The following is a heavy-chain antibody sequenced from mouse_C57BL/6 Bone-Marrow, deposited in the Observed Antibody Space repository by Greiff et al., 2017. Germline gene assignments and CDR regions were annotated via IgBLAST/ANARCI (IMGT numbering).Heavy chain of an antibody. V-gene: IGHV1-55*01. CDR3: ARSGPLGRSFDY. D-gene: IGHD4-1*01. Sequence: QVQLQQPGAELVKPGASVKMSCKASGYTFTSYWITWVKQRPGQGLEWIGDIYPTSGRTNYNEKIKSQAILTVDTSSNTAYMQLSSLTSEDSAVFYCARSGPLGRSFDYWGQGTTLTVSS. CDR1: GYTFTSYW. J-gene: IGHJ2*01. CDR2: IYPTSGRT.